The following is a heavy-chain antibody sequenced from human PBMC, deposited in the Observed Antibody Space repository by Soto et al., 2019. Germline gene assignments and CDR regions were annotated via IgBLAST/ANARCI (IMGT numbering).Heavy chain of an antibody. J-gene: IGHJ6*02. D-gene: IGHD5-12*01. CDR3: SARRLQFYGMDV. CDR2: IYSGGST. CDR1: GFTVSSNY. V-gene: IGHV3-53*04. Sequence: EVQLVESGGGLVQPGGSLRLSCAASGFTVSSNYMSWVRQAPGKGLEWVSVIYSGGSTYYADSVEGRFTIPRHNANNTWYLQMISLRAEDPDVYYWSARRLQFYGMDVWCQGTTNTVS.